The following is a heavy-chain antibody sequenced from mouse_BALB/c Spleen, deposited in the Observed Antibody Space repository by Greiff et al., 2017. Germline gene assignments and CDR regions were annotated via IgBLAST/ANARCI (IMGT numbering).Heavy chain of an antibody. Sequence: EVQGVESGGGLVKPGGSLKLSCAASGFTFSSYAMSWVRQTPEKRLEWVASISSGGSTYYPDSVKGRFTISRDNARNILYLQMSSLKSEDTAMYYCARHPYYYGSSYDAMDYWGQGTSVTVSS. J-gene: IGHJ4*01. V-gene: IGHV5-6-5*01. D-gene: IGHD1-1*01. CDR2: ISSGGST. CDR3: ARHPYYYGSSYDAMDY. CDR1: GFTFSSYA.